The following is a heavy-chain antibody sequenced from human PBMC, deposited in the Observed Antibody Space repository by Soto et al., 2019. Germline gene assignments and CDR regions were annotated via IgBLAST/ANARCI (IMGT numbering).Heavy chain of an antibody. CDR2: IKEDGSEK. V-gene: IGHV3-7*01. J-gene: IGHJ3*02. CDR3: ARGARI. CDR1: RFTFSGYW. Sequence: EVQLVESGGDLVQPGGSLRLSCADSRFTFSGYWMYWVRQAPGKGLEWVANIKEDGSEKNYVDSVRGRFTISRDNAKNSLYLQLNSLRAEDTAVYYCARGARIRGQGTMVTVS.